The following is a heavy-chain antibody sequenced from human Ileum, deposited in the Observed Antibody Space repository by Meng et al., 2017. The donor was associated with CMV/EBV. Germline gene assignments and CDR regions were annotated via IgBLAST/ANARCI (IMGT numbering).Heavy chain of an antibody. Sequence: QVQLRESGPGLVKPSDTLSLTCSVSGAPISLYYWSWIRQAGGEGLEWIGRIHTSGTTNYNPSLNSRVTMSLDSSKNQFSLSLKSVTPADTAVYYCAGDIGPNWTFHWGQGALVTVSS. D-gene: IGHD3-16*01. CDR2: IHTSGTT. CDR3: AGDIGPNWTFH. V-gene: IGHV4-4*07. J-gene: IGHJ4*02. CDR1: GAPISLYY.